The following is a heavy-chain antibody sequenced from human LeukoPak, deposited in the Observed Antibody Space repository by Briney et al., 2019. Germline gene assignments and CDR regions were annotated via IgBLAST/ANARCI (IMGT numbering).Heavy chain of an antibody. CDR1: GFTFSSYW. J-gene: IGHJ4*02. V-gene: IGHV3-7*04. CDR2: IKQDGSEK. D-gene: IGHD3-22*01. CDR3: ARSGAYDSSGYYPELDY. Sequence: QSGGSLRLSCAASGFTFSSYWMSWVRQAPGKGLEWVANIKQDGSEKYYVDSVKGRFTISRDNAKNSLYLQMNSLRAEDTAVYYCARSGAYDSSGYYPELDYWGQGTLVTVSS.